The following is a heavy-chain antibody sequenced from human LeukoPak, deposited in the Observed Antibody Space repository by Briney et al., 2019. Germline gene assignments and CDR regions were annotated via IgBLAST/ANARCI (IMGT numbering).Heavy chain of an antibody. J-gene: IGHJ3*02. CDR2: IYYSGST. CDR3: ARGGYDFWSGFAFDI. V-gene: IGHV4-31*03. D-gene: IGHD3-3*01. Sequence: SETLSLTCTVSGGSINSGYNYWSWIRQHPGKGLEWIGYIYYSGSTNYNPSLKSRVTISVDTSKNQFSLKLSSVTAADTAVYYCARGGYDFWSGFAFDIWGQGTMVTVSS. CDR1: GGSINSGYNY.